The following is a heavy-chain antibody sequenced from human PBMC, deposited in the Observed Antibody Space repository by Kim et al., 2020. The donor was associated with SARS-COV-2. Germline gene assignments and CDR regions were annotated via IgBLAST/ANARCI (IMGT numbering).Heavy chain of an antibody. CDR2: ISYSGNS. J-gene: IGHJ4*02. Sequence: SETLSLTCSVSGGSIRSGGKFWTWIRQHPAKGLEWIGYISYSGNSHYSPSLRSRVSISLQTSENQFSLKLTSVTAADTAEYYCAGCPPLDYWGQGFLVT. V-gene: IGHV4-31*03. CDR3: AGCPPLDY. CDR1: GGSIRSGGKF.